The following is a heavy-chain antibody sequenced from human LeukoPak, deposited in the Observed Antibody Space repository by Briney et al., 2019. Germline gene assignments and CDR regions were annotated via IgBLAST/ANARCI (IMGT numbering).Heavy chain of an antibody. V-gene: IGHV4-30-4*08. CDR3: AREYSEMATTGGEGFDY. CDR1: GGSISSGDYY. CDR2: IYYSGCT. D-gene: IGHD5-24*01. J-gene: IGHJ4*02. Sequence: TSQTLSLTCTVSGGSISSGDYYWSWIRQPRGKGLEWNGYIYYSGCTYYNPSLKSRVTISGDTSKNQFSLKLSSVTAADTAVYYCAREYSEMATTGGEGFDYWGQGTLVTVSS.